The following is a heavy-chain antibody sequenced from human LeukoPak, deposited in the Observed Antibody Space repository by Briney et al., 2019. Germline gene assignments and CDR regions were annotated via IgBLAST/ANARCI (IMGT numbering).Heavy chain of an antibody. CDR3: ARHSVVGATGAFDI. Sequence: SETLSLTCSVSGYSISSGYYWGWIRQSPGKGLEWIGHMFDSGSTNYNPSLKSRVTISVDTSKNQFSLKLSSVTAADTAVYYCARHSVVGATGAFDIWGQGTMVTVSS. D-gene: IGHD1-26*01. J-gene: IGHJ3*02. CDR2: MFDSGST. CDR1: GYSISSGYY. V-gene: IGHV4-38-2*02.